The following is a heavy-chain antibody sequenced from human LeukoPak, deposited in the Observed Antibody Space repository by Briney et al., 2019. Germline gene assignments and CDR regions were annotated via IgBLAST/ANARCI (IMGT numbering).Heavy chain of an antibody. CDR1: GLTFSSHW. J-gene: IGHJ4*02. V-gene: IGHV3-74*01. Sequence: GGSLRLSCAASGLTFSSHWMHWVRQAPGKGLVWVSRITNDGSSTTYADSVKGRFTISRDNAKNMLYLQVNSLRAEDTAVYYCARETWAAVSALSFDYWGQGTLVTVSS. CDR2: ITNDGSST. D-gene: IGHD2-21*02. CDR3: ARETWAAVSALSFDY.